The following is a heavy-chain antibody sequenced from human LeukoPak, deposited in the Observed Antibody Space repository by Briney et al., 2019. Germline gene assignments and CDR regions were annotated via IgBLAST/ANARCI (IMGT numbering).Heavy chain of an antibody. V-gene: IGHV4-59*10. J-gene: IGHJ6*02. Sequence: SETLSLTCSVSGGSISSYYWSWIRQPAGKGLEWIGRIHTSGSTNYNPSLKSRVTISVDTSKNQFSLKLSSVTAADTAVYYCARYCSSTNCFSSTTGYYGMDVWGQGATVTVSS. CDR3: ARYCSSTNCFSSTTGYYGMDV. CDR1: GGSISSYY. D-gene: IGHD2-2*01. CDR2: IHTSGST.